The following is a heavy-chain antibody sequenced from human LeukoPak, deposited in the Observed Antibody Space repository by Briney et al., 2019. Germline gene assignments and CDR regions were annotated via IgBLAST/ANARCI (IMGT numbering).Heavy chain of an antibody. D-gene: IGHD2-15*01. V-gene: IGHV4-39*01. Sequence: PSETLSLTCTVSGGSISSDTYYWGWTRQPPGKGLEWIGSFYYSGSTYYNPSLKSRLTISVDMSKNRFSLKLSSVTAADTAVYYCARTYCSGGSCYCDYWGQGTLVIVSS. J-gene: IGHJ4*02. CDR2: FYYSGST. CDR3: ARTYCSGGSCYCDY. CDR1: GGSISSDTYY.